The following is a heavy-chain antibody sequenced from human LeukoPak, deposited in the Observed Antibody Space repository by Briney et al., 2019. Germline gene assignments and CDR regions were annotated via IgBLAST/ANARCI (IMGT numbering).Heavy chain of an antibody. CDR3: AKDPWGSRGYFDY. V-gene: IGHV4-59*01. J-gene: IGHJ4*02. D-gene: IGHD7-27*01. CDR1: GGSISTYY. CDR2: IYHSGST. Sequence: ASETLSLTCTLSGGSISTYYWSWIRQPPGKGLEWIGYIYHSGSTNYNPSLKSRVTISVDTSKNQFSLKLSSVTAADTAVYYCAKDPWGSRGYFDYWGQGTLVTVSS.